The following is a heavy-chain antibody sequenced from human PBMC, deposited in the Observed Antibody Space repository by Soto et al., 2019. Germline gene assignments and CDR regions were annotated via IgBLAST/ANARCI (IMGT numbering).Heavy chain of an antibody. V-gene: IGHV1-69*01. Sequence: QVQLVQSGAEVQKPGSSVKVSCKASGGTFSSYAISWVRQAPGQGLEWMGGIIPIFGTANYAQKFQGRVTITADESTSTAYMELSSLRSEDTAVYYCARRELAYCGGDCYLDAFDIWGQGTMVTVSS. J-gene: IGHJ3*02. D-gene: IGHD2-21*02. CDR1: GGTFSSYA. CDR3: ARRELAYCGGDCYLDAFDI. CDR2: IIPIFGTA.